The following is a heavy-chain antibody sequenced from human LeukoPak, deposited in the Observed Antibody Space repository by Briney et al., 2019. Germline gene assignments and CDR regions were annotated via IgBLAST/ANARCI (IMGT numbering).Heavy chain of an antibody. Sequence: ASVKVSCKASGYTFTSCYMHWVRQAPGQGLEWMGIINPSGGSTSYAQKFQGRVTMTRGTSTSTVYMELSSLRSEDTAVYYCARARDVDTAMVTGFDYWGQGTLVTVSS. V-gene: IGHV1-46*01. J-gene: IGHJ4*02. CDR1: GYTFTSCY. D-gene: IGHD5-18*01. CDR3: ARARDVDTAMVTGFDY. CDR2: INPSGGST.